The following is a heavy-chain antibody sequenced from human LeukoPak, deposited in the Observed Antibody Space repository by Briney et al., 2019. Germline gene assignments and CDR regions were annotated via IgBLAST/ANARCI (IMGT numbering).Heavy chain of an antibody. CDR2: INPNSGGT. CDR3: ARGYYGGYDFLT. V-gene: IGHV1-2*02. CDR1: GYTFTSYD. D-gene: IGHD5-12*01. Sequence: ASVKVSCKASGYTFTSYDINWVRQATGQGLEWMGWINPNSGGTNYAQKFQGRVTMTRDTSISTAYMELSRLRSDDTAVYYCARGYYGGYDFLTWGQGTLVTVSS. J-gene: IGHJ5*02.